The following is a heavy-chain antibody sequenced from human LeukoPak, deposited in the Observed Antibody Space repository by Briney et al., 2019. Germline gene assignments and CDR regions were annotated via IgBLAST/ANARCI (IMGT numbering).Heavy chain of an antibody. Sequence: SETLSLTCAVYGGSFSAYYWSWIRQPPGKGLEWIGEINHSGSTNYNPSLKSRVTISVDTSKDQFSLKLSSVTAADTAVYYCARKSDYYDSSGYYAPFDYWGQGTLVTVSS. J-gene: IGHJ4*02. V-gene: IGHV4-34*01. CDR2: INHSGST. CDR3: ARKSDYYDSSGYYAPFDY. D-gene: IGHD3-22*01. CDR1: GGSFSAYY.